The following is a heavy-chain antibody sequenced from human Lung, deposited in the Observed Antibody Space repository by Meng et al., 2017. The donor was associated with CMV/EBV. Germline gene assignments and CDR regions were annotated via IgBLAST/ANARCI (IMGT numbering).Heavy chain of an antibody. CDR2: ISSSSSTI. Sequence: SLKISXAASGFTFSSYSMNWVRQAPGKGLEWVSYISSSSSTIYYADSVKGRFTISRDNAKNSLYLQMNSLRAEDTAVYYCARVENYDFWSGYYSFPYYFDYWGQGTLVTVSS. D-gene: IGHD3-3*01. CDR1: GFTFSSYS. V-gene: IGHV3-48*04. CDR3: ARVENYDFWSGYYSFPYYFDY. J-gene: IGHJ4*02.